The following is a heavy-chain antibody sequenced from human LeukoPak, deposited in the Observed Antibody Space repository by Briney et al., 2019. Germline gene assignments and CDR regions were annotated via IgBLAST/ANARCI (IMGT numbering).Heavy chain of an antibody. CDR3: AKSDTYRFDY. CDR2: ISSSSSII. CDR1: GFTFSSYS. V-gene: IGHV3-48*02. Sequence: PGGSLRLSCAASGFTFSSYSMNWVRQAPGKGLEWLSYISSSSSIIYYADSVKGRFTISRDNAKNSLYLQMNSLRDEDTAVYYCAKSDTYRFDYWARGTLVTVSS. D-gene: IGHD2-21*02. J-gene: IGHJ4*02.